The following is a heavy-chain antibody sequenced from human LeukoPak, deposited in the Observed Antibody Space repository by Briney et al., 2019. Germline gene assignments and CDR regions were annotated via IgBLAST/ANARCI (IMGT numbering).Heavy chain of an antibody. J-gene: IGHJ5*02. Sequence: GGSLRLSCAASGFTFSSYAMHWVRQAPGKGLEWVAVISYDGSNKYYADSVKGRFTISRGNSKNTAYLQMNSLKTEDTAVYYCTRRRYGGNSFNWFDPWGQGTLVTVSS. D-gene: IGHD4-23*01. V-gene: IGHV3-30*04. CDR3: TRRRYGGNSFNWFDP. CDR2: ISYDGSNK. CDR1: GFTFSSYA.